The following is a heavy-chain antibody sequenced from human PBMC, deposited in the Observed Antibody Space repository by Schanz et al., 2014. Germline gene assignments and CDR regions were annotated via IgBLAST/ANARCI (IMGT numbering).Heavy chain of an antibody. V-gene: IGHV3-23*01. J-gene: IGHJ4*02. Sequence: EVQLLESGGGLVQPGESLRVSCAASGFTFNSYAMSWVRQAPGRGLEWVSGISGSGGTTHYADSVEGRFTISRDNSRNTLYLQMNSLRTEDTAVYYCASPSGYSDYGTYFDFWGQGTLVTVSS. CDR3: ASPSGYSDYGTYFDF. CDR2: ISGSGGTT. D-gene: IGHD5-12*01. CDR1: GFTFNSYA.